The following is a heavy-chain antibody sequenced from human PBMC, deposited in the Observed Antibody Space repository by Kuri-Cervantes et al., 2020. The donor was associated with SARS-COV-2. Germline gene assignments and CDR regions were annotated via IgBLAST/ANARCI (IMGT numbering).Heavy chain of an antibody. CDR1: GFTFSSYS. CDR2: ISSSSSYI. J-gene: IGHJ4*02. CDR3: AKDRFGVQEY. Sequence: ETLSLTCAASGFTFSSYSMNWVRQAPGKGLEWVSSISSSSSYIYYADSVKGRFTISRDNAKNSLYLQMNSLRVEDTAVYFCAKDRFGVQEYWGQGTLVTVSS. V-gene: IGHV3-21*01. D-gene: IGHD2-8*01.